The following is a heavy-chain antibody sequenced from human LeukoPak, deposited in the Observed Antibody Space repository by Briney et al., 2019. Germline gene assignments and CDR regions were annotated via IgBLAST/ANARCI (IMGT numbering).Heavy chain of an antibody. CDR1: GGSISSSNW. Sequence: SETLSLTCAVSGGSISSSNWWSWVRQPPGKGLEWIGEIYHSGSTNYNPSLKSRVTISVDKSKNQFSLKLSSVTAADTAVYYCAIPGIAVAGTSGYYYYYYGMDVWGKGTTVTVSS. D-gene: IGHD6-19*01. CDR3: AIPGIAVAGTSGYYYYYYGMDV. V-gene: IGHV4-4*02. CDR2: IYHSGST. J-gene: IGHJ6*04.